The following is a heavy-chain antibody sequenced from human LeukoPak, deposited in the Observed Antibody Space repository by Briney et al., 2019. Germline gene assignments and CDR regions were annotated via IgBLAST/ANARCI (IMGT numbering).Heavy chain of an antibody. Sequence: SETLSLTCTVSGYSISSGYYWGWIRQPPGKGLEWIGSIYHSGSTYYNPSLKSRVTISVDTSKNQFSLKLSSVTAADTAVYYCARDLDFGVVTGYLDYWGQGTLVTASS. CDR1: GYSISSGYY. J-gene: IGHJ4*02. V-gene: IGHV4-38-2*02. CDR2: IYHSGST. D-gene: IGHD3-3*01. CDR3: ARDLDFGVVTGYLDY.